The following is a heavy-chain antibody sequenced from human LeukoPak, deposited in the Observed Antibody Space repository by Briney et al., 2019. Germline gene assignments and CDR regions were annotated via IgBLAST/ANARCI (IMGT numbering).Heavy chain of an antibody. J-gene: IGHJ3*02. CDR3: ASAVVVTAPDAFDI. D-gene: IGHD2-21*02. V-gene: IGHV1-18*01. Sequence: GAPVKVSCKASGYTFTSYGISWVRQAPGQGLEWMGWISAYNGNTNYAQKLQGRVTMTTDTSTSTAYMELRSLRSDDTAVYYCASAVVVTAPDAFDIWGQGTMVTVSS. CDR1: GYTFTSYG. CDR2: ISAYNGNT.